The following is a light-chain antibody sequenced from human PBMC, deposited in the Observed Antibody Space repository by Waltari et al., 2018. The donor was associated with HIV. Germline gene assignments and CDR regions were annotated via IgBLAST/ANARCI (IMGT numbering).Light chain of an antibody. CDR1: QSVSSY. CDR2: DAS. J-gene: IGKJ4*01. V-gene: IGKV3-11*01. CDR3: QQRSNWPLT. Sequence: EIVLTQSPATLSLSPGERATLSCRASQSVSSYLAWYQQKPGQAPRRLIYDASNRATGIPPRFSGSGSGTDFTLTISSLEPEDFAVYYCQQRSNWPLTFGGGTKVEIK.